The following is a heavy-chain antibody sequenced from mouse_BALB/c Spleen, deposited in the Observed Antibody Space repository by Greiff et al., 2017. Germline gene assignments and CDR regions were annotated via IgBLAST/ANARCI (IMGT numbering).Heavy chain of an antibody. Sequence: QVQLQQSGAELVRPGASVTLSCKASGYTFTDYEMHWVKQTPVHGLEWIGAIDPETGGTAYNQKFKSKATLTADKASSTAYMELRSLTSEDSAVYYCTRDDYWGQGTTLTVSS. CDR2: IDPETGGT. J-gene: IGHJ2*01. V-gene: IGHV1-15*01. CDR1: GYTFTDYE. CDR3: TRDDY.